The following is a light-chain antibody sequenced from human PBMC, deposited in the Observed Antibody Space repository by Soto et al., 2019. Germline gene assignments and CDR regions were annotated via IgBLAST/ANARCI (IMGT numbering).Light chain of an antibody. J-gene: IGKJ2*01. CDR3: QQYSSSLPMFT. CDR2: GAS. Sequence: EIVLTQSPGTLSLSPGERATLSCRASQSVSSSYLAWYQQKPGQAPRLLIYGASSRATGIPDRFSGSGSGTDITLTISRLEPEDFAVYYCQQYSSSLPMFTFGQGTKLEIK. V-gene: IGKV3-20*01. CDR1: QSVSSSY.